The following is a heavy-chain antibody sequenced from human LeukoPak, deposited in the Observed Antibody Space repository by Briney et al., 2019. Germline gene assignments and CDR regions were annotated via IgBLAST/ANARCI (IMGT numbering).Heavy chain of an antibody. V-gene: IGHV4-4*07. CDR3: ARDTVVVPAVWAFDI. CDR2: IYTSGST. CDR1: GVSISSYY. D-gene: IGHD2-2*01. J-gene: IGHJ3*02. Sequence: PSETLSLTCTVSGVSISSYYWSWIRQPAGKGLEWIGCIYTSGSTNYNPSLRSRVTMSVDTSKNQFSLKLSSVTAADTAVYYCARDTVVVPAVWAFDIWGQGTMVTVSS.